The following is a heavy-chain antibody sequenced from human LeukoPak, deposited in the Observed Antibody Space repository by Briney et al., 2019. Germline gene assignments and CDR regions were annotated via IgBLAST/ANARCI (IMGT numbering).Heavy chain of an antibody. D-gene: IGHD6-13*01. J-gene: IGHJ6*02. CDR2: ISGGGEDT. CDR1: GFSFRSFA. V-gene: IGHV3-23*01. CDR3: ARTIAQYTNTWLYYYYGLDV. Sequence: GGSLRLSCTASGFSFRSFAMSWVRQAPGQGLEWVSSISGGGEDTYYADSVKGRFTISRDNSETTLHLQMNSLGADDTALYYCARTIAQYTNTWLYYYYGLDVWGQGTTVTVSS.